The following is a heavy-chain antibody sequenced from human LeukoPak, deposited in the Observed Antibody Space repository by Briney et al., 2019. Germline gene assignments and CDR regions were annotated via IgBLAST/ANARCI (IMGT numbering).Heavy chain of an antibody. CDR3: ARHFGIAAAGYFDY. V-gene: IGHV4-39*01. CDR1: GGSISSSSYY. D-gene: IGHD6-13*01. J-gene: IGHJ4*02. Sequence: SETLSLTCTVSGGSISSSSYYWGWIRQPPGQGLEWIGSIYYSGSTYYNPSLKSRVTISEDTSKNQFSLKLSSVTAADTAVYYCARHFGIAAAGYFDYWGQGTLVTVSS. CDR2: IYYSGST.